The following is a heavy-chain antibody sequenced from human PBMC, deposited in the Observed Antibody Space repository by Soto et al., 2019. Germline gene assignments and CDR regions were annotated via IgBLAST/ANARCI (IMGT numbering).Heavy chain of an antibody. V-gene: IGHV1-3*01. J-gene: IGHJ4*02. CDR2: INAGNGNT. Sequence: QVQLVQSGAEVKKPGASVKVSCKASGYTFTSYAMHWVRQAPGQRLEWMGWINAGNGNTKYSQKFQVRVTITRDTSASTAYMELSSLRSEDTAVYYCASGYSSGTAFDYWGQGTLVTVSS. CDR3: ASGYSSGTAFDY. D-gene: IGHD6-19*01. CDR1: GYTFTSYA.